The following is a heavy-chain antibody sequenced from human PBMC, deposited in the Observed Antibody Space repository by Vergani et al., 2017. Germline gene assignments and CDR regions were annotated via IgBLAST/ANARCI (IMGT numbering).Heavy chain of an antibody. Sequence: VEAGGGLVQPGGSLRLSCTASGLTFQAFAFHWVRQVSGRGLEWVSGIDRNYGVKNGNSFEGRFSISRDNAKKAVFLQMNNLRHEDTALYFCVKDNDYDADGPSDLWGRGTLVTVSS. CDR3: VKDNDYDADGPSDL. J-gene: IGHJ2*01. CDR1: GLTFQAFA. CDR2: IDRNYGVK. D-gene: IGHD3-16*01. V-gene: IGHV3-9*01.